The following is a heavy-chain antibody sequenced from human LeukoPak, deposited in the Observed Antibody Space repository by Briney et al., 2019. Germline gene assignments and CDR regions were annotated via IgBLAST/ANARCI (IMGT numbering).Heavy chain of an antibody. CDR1: GGSISSGGYS. CDR3: ATTTVTTGALDY. Sequence: SETLSLTCAVSGGSISSGGYSWSWIRQPPGKGLEWIGYIYHSGSTYYNPSLKSRVTISVDRSKNQFSLKLSSVTAADTAVYYCATTTVTTGALDYWGQGTPVTVSS. CDR2: IYHSGST. D-gene: IGHD4-17*01. J-gene: IGHJ4*02. V-gene: IGHV4-30-2*01.